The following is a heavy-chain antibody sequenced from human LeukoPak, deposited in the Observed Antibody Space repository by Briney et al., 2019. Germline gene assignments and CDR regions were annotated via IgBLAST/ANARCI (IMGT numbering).Heavy chain of an antibody. CDR2: INHSGST. V-gene: IGHV4-34*01. CDR3: ARPYSNYGWFDP. D-gene: IGHD4-11*01. Sequence: SETLSLTCAVYGGSFSGYYWSWIRQPPGKGLEWIGEINHSGSTNYNPSLKSRVTISVDTSKNQFSLKLSSATAADTAVYYCARPYSNYGWFDPWGQGTLVTVSS. J-gene: IGHJ5*02. CDR1: GGSFSGYY.